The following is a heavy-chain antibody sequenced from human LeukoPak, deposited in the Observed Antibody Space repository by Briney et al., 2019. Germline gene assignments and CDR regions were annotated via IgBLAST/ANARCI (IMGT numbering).Heavy chain of an antibody. D-gene: IGHD5-12*01. CDR3: ASRGLVAGGY. V-gene: IGHV3-23*01. J-gene: IGHJ4*02. Sequence: PGGSLRLSCAASGFTVSSNYMSWVRQAPGKGLEWVSAISGSGGSTYYADSVKGRFTISRDNSKNTLYLQMNSLRAEDTAVYYCASRGLVAGGYWGQGTLVTVSS. CDR2: ISGSGGST. CDR1: GFTVSSNY.